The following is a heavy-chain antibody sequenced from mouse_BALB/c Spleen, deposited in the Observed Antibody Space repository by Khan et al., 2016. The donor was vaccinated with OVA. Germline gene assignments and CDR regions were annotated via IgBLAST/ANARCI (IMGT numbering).Heavy chain of an antibody. CDR1: GYTFTRYW. CDR3: ASHYGHYFDY. V-gene: IGHV1-87*01. CDR2: IFPGDGDT. D-gene: IGHD1-1*02. Sequence: VQLQESGAELARPGTSVKLSCKASGYTFTRYWMQWIKQRPGQGLELIGAIFPGDGDTKYTQNFKGKATLTADKSSSTAYMQLTSLASEDSAVYYCASHYGHYFDYWGQGTTLTVSS. J-gene: IGHJ2*01.